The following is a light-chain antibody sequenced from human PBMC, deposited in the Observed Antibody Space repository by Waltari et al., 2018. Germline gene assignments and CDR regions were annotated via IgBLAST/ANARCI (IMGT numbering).Light chain of an antibody. CDR2: DVS. J-gene: IGLJ2*01. V-gene: IGLV2-14*03. CDR1: SNDVGGYNY. CDR3: ASYTNINTLVV. Sequence: QSALTQPASVSGSPGQSITISCTGTSNDVGGYNYVSRYQQHPGKAPKRMIYDVSRRPSGVSDRFSASKSGNTASLTISGLQTEDEADYYCASYTNINTLVVLGGGTKLTVL.